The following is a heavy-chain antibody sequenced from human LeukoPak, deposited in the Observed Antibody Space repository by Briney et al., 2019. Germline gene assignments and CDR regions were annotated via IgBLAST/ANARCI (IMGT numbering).Heavy chain of an antibody. CDR3: AIELSGDGYNPLAF. V-gene: IGHV3-21*01. D-gene: IGHD5-24*01. J-gene: IGHJ1*01. CDR1: GFTFTSFS. CDR2: ISSDGSGI. Sequence: GGSLRLSCAASGFTFTSFSMNWVRQTPGKGLEWVSSISSDGSGIFYADSVKGRFTVSRDNAKKSLLLQMNSLRADDTAVYYCAIELSGDGYNPLAFWGQGTMVTVSS.